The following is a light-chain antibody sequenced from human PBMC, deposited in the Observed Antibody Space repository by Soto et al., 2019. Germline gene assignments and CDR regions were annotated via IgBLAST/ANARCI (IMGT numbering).Light chain of an antibody. CDR3: SSYTTSNTRQIV. Sequence: QSVLTQPASVSGSPGQSITISCTGTSSEVGGYNYVSWYQHHPGKAPKLMIFDVSNRPSGVSNSFSGSKSGNTPSLPFSGFHPEDEANYYCSSYTTSNTRQIVFGTGTRVTV. V-gene: IGLV2-14*03. CDR2: DVS. J-gene: IGLJ1*01. CDR1: SSEVGGYNY.